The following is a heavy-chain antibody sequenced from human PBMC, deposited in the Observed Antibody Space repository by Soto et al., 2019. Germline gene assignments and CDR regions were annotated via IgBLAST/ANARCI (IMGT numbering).Heavy chain of an antibody. CDR1: GGSVSGGSYF. D-gene: IGHD1-1*01. Sequence: SVTLPLPSSVSGGSVSGGSYFWSWVRQPPGKGLEWIGYFYYSGSTKYNPSLKSRVTILEDTSKNQFSLKLNSVTAADTAVYYCAREGRMGTFDYWGQGALVTVSS. V-gene: IGHV4-61*01. J-gene: IGHJ4*02. CDR2: FYYSGST. CDR3: AREGRMGTFDY.